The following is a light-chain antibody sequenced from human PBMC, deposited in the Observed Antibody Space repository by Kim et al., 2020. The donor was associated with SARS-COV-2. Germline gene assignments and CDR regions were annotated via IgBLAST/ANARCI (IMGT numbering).Light chain of an antibody. CDR1: SLRNYF. CDR3: NSRDSSGNQWD. CDR2: GKN. V-gene: IGLV3-19*01. J-gene: IGLJ1*01. Sequence: SSELTQDPAVSVALGQTVRITCQGDSLRNYFASWYQQKPGQAPVLLVYGKNSRPSGIPDRFSGSSSGNTTSLTITGAQAEDEADYYCNSRDSSGNQWDFG.